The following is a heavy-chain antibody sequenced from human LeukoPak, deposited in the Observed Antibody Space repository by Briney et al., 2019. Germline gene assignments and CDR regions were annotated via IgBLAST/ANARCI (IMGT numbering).Heavy chain of an antibody. CDR2: ITSSSASM. V-gene: IGHV3-21*01. J-gene: IGHJ4*02. D-gene: IGHD3-9*01. CDR1: GFTFTTYS. Sequence: GGSLRLSCAASGFTFTTYSMNWVRQAPGKGLEWVSSITSSSASMYYADSVKGRFTISRDSAKNSLYLQMNSLRAEDTAVYYCARTYYDILTAYNPYFDYWGQGTLVTVSS. CDR3: ARTYYDILTAYNPYFDY.